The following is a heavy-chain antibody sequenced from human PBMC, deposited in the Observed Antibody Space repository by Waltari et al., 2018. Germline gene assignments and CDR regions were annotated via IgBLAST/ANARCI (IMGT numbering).Heavy chain of an antibody. D-gene: IGHD3-16*02. CDR3: TRVKVITFGGVIAHFDY. J-gene: IGHJ4*02. V-gene: IGHV3-49*04. CDR2: IRSKAYGGTT. Sequence: EVQLVESGGGLVQPGRSLRLSCTASGFTFGDYAMSWVRQAPGKGREWVGFIRSKAYGGTTEYAASVKGRFTISRDDSKSIAYLQMNSLKTEDTAVYYCTRVKVITFGGVIAHFDYWGQGTLVTVSS. CDR1: GFTFGDYA.